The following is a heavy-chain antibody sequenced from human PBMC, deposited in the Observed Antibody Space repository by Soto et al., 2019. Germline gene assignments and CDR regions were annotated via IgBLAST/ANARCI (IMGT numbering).Heavy chain of an antibody. V-gene: IGHV4-39*01. D-gene: IGHD3-10*01. J-gene: IGHJ4*02. CDR1: GGSISSSSYY. CDR3: ITMVRGVILDY. CDR2: IYYSGST. Sequence: SETLSLTCTVSGGSISSSSYYWGWIRQPPGKGLEWIGSIYYSGSTYYNPSLKSRVTISVDTSKNQFTLKLSSVTAADTAVYYCITMVRGVILDYWGQGTLVTVSS.